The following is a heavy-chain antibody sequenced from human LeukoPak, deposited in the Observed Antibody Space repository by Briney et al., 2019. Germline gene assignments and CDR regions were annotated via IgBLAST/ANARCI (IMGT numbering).Heavy chain of an antibody. CDR2: TYHRSRWYY. D-gene: IGHD6-13*01. CDR1: GDSVSSNSAT. V-gene: IGHV6-1*01. Sequence: SQTLSLTCAISGDSVSSNSATWDWIRQSPSRGLGWLGRTYHRSRWYYDYAVSVKSRITINPETSKNQFSLQLTSVIPEDTAVYYCAYTSSSMPDAFDIWGQGTMVIVSS. J-gene: IGHJ3*02. CDR3: AYTSSSMPDAFDI.